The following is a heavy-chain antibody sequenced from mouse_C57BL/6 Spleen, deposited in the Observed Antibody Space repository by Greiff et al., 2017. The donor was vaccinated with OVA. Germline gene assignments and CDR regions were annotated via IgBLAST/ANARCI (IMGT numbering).Heavy chain of an antibody. D-gene: IGHD1-1*01. J-gene: IGHJ2*01. CDR1: GYSITSGYY. CDR3: ASDYGSSYGAFDY. V-gene: IGHV3-6*01. CDR2: ISYDGSN. Sequence: EVKLVESGPGLVKPSQSLSLTCSVTGYSITSGYYWNWIRQFPGNKLEWMGYISYDGSNNYNPSLKNRISITRDTSKNQFFLKLNSVTTEDTATYYCASDYGSSYGAFDYWGQGTTLTVSS.